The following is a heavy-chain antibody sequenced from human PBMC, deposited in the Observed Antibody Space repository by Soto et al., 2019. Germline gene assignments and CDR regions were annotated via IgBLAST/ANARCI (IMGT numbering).Heavy chain of an antibody. CDR2: IYYSGST. V-gene: IGHV4-39*01. Sequence: QLQLQESGPGLVKPSETLSLTCTVSGGSISSSSYYWGWIRQPPGKGLEWIGSIYYSGSTYYNPSLKSRVTISVDPSKNQFSLKLSSVTAADTAVYYCAGTYYDFWSGYDGYFDYWGQGTLVTVSS. CDR1: GGSISSSSYY. CDR3: AGTYYDFWSGYDGYFDY. J-gene: IGHJ4*02. D-gene: IGHD3-3*01.